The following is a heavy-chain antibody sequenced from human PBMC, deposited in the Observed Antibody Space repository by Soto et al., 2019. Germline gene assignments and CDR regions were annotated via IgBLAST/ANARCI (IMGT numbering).Heavy chain of an antibody. D-gene: IGHD2-15*01. CDR3: ARDPRYCSGDNCYSAGEDHYYYYMDV. Sequence: QVQLVESGGGLVKPGGSLRLSCAASGFTFSDYYMSWIRQAPGKGLEWVSYISSGGSPIYYTDSVKGRFTISRDNAENSLYLQMNSLRAEDTAVYYGARDPRYCSGDNCYSAGEDHYYYYMDVWGKGTTVTVSS. J-gene: IGHJ6*03. CDR2: ISSGGSPI. CDR1: GFTFSDYY. V-gene: IGHV3-11*01.